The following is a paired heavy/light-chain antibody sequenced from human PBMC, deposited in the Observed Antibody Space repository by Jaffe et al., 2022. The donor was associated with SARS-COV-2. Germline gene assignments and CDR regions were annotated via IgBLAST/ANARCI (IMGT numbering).Heavy chain of an antibody. CDR1: GGSFSGQY. J-gene: IGHJ5*02. CDR3: AKGGNTVFDP. V-gene: IGHV4-34*02. Sequence: QVQLQEWGARLLKPSETLSLICAVYGGSFSGQYWSWIRQSPEKGLEWIGDINHSGSTNYNPSLKSRVIMSVDTSKNQFSLKLNSVTAADTAIYYCAKGGNTVFDPWGQGTLVTVSS. D-gene: IGHD4-17*01. CDR2: INHSGST.
Light chain of an antibody. CDR3: QQYIIYPRT. J-gene: IGKJ1*01. V-gene: IGKV1-5*03. CDR2: KAS. CDR1: QSISYW. Sequence: DIQMTQSPSTLSASVGDRVTITCRASQSISYWLAWYQLKPGKAPKLLISKASNLERGVPSRFSGSGSGTEFTLTISCLQPDDFATYYCQQYIIYPRTFGQGTKVEIK.